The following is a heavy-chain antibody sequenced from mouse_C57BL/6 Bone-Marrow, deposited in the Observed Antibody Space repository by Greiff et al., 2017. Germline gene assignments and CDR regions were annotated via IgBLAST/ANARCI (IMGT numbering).Heavy chain of an antibody. V-gene: IGHV1-62-3*01. CDR2: IDPENGDT. J-gene: IGHJ3*01. CDR3: TREAWFAY. Sequence: QVQLQQPGAELVKPGASVKLSCKASGYTFTSYWMHWVKQRPGRGLEWIGRIDPENGDTEYASKFQGKATITADTSSNTAYLQLSSLTSEDTAVYYCTREAWFAYWGQGTLVTVSA. CDR1: GYTFTSYW.